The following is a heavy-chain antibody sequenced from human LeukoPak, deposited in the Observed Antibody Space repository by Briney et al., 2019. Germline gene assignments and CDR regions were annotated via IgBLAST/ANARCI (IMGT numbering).Heavy chain of an antibody. J-gene: IGHJ4*02. CDR2: INHSGST. CDR1: GGSFSTYY. CDR3: ARRRALLLWGPRGDFDY. Sequence: PSETLSLTCAVYGGSFSTYYWSWIRQPPGKGLEWIGEINHSGSTNNNPSLKSRVTISVDMSKNQFSLKLSSVTAADTAVYYCARRRALLLWGPRGDFDYWGQGTLVTVSS. D-gene: IGHD7-27*01. V-gene: IGHV4-34*01.